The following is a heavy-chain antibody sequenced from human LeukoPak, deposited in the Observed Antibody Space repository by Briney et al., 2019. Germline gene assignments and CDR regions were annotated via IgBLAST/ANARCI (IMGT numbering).Heavy chain of an antibody. V-gene: IGHV5-51*01. CDR1: GYSFTSYW. CDR3: ARRRYCSGTSCKGVRSWFDP. Sequence: GESLKISCKGSGYSFTSYWIGWVRQMPGKGLEWMGIIYPGDSDTRYSPSFQGQVTISADKSISTAYLQWSSLKASDTAMYYCARRRYCSGTSCKGVRSWFDPWGQGTLVTVSS. D-gene: IGHD2-2*01. J-gene: IGHJ5*02. CDR2: IYPGDSDT.